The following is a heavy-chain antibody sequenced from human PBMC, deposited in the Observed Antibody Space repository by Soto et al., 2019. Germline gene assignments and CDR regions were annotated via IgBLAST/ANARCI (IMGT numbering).Heavy chain of an antibody. V-gene: IGHV1-69*08. CDR3: AREEYYYGAGAFLDC. D-gene: IGHD3-10*01. CDR1: GGTFSSYT. CDR2: IIPIRGIA. Sequence: QVQLVQSGAEVKKPGSSVKVSCKASGGTFSSYTISWVRQAPGQGLEWMGRIIPIRGIANYAQKFQGRVTSTADRSTSTAYMELSSLRSEDAAVYYCAREEYYYGAGAFLDCWGQGTLVTVSS. J-gene: IGHJ4*02.